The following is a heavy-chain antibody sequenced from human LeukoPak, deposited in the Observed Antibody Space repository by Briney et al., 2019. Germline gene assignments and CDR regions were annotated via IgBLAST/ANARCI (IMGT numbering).Heavy chain of an antibody. J-gene: IGHJ4*02. Sequence: SETLSLTCAVYGGSFSGYYWSWIRQPPGKGLEWIGEINHSGSTNYNPSLKSRVTISVDTSKNQFSLKLSSVTAADTAVYYCARGDVAAAGSSPASRYFDYWGQGTLVTVSS. CDR2: INHSGST. V-gene: IGHV4-34*01. CDR1: GGSFSGYY. CDR3: ARGDVAAAGSSPASRYFDY. D-gene: IGHD6-13*01.